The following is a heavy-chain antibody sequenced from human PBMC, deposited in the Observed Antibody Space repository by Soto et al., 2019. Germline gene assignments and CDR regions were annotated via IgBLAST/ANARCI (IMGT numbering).Heavy chain of an antibody. D-gene: IGHD6-19*01. Sequence: QVQLVQSGAEVKKPGSSVKVSCKASGGTFSRYAISWVRQAPGQGLEWMGGITPMFGTANYAQKFQGRVTITADESTSTVHMELRRLRSADTAVYYCAQTLGSAVAGPGRFDLWGRGTLVIVSS. CDR3: AQTLGSAVAGPGRFDL. V-gene: IGHV1-69*12. CDR2: ITPMFGTA. J-gene: IGHJ2*01. CDR1: GGTFSRYA.